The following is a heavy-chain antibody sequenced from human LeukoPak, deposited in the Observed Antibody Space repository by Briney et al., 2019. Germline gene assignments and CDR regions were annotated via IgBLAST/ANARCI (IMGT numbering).Heavy chain of an antibody. CDR3: ARDAYYYDSSGYIDY. Sequence: SETLSLTCTVSGGSMSGYYWNWIRQPPGKGLEWIGYVYYSGSTNYNPSLKSRVTISVDTSKNQFSLRLSSVTAADTAVYYCARDAYYYDSSGYIDYRGQGTLVTVSS. D-gene: IGHD3-22*01. J-gene: IGHJ4*02. CDR2: VYYSGST. CDR1: GGSMSGYY. V-gene: IGHV4-59*12.